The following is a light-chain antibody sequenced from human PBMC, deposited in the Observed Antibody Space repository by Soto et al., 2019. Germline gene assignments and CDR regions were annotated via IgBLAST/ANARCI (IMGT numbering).Light chain of an antibody. V-gene: IGKV3-15*01. Sequence: EIVMTQSPATLSVSPGERATLTCRASQSVSSNLAWYQQKPGQAPRLLIYGASTRATGIPARFSGSGSGTEFTLTISSLQSEDFAVYYCLQYNNWPFTFGPGTNVDIK. CDR3: LQYNNWPFT. J-gene: IGKJ3*01. CDR1: QSVSSN. CDR2: GAS.